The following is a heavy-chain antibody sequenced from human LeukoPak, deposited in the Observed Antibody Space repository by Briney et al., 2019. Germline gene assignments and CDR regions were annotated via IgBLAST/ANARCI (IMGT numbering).Heavy chain of an antibody. CDR3: TTGNWGPY. J-gene: IGHJ4*02. CDR1: GFIFTSYS. D-gene: IGHD7-27*01. CDR2: IKRKTDGGTT. Sequence: PGGSLRLSCAASGFIFTSYSMNWVRQAPGKGLEWVGRIKRKTDGGTTDYAAPVKGRFTISRDDSKNTLYLQMNSLKTEDTAVYYCTTGNWGPYWGQGTLVTVSS. V-gene: IGHV3-15*07.